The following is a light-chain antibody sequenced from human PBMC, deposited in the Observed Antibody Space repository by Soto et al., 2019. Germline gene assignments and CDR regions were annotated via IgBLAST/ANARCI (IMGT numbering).Light chain of an antibody. CDR2: AAS. CDR3: QQSYSTTWT. V-gene: IGKV1-39*01. J-gene: IGKJ1*01. Sequence: QMTQTTSSLSASVGDRFTITCRASQGISTYLNWYQKKPGKAPKLLIYAASSLQSGVPSRFSGSGSETDFTLTISSLQPEDFATYSCQQSYSTTWTFGQGTKVDIK. CDR1: QGISTY.